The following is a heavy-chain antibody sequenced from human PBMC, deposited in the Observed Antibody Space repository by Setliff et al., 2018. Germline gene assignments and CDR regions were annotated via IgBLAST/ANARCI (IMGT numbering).Heavy chain of an antibody. D-gene: IGHD3-16*01. Sequence: NPSETLSLTCTVSGGSVSSDSHYWGWIRQPAVKGLEWIGHMYASGTAKYNPSLKTRVTISLDTSKNQFSLKLNSVTAADTAVYYCARLPNYVWGSPVDYWGQGTLVTVSS. V-gene: IGHV4-61*09. CDR1: GGSVSSDSHY. CDR3: ARLPNYVWGSPVDY. J-gene: IGHJ4*02. CDR2: MYASGTA.